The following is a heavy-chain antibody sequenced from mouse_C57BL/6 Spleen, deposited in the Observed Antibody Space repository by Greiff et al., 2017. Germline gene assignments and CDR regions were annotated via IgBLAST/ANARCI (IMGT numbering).Heavy chain of an antibody. CDR3: AREGRLRRNYYAMDY. Sequence: EVKVEESGGGLVKPGGSLKLSCAASGFTFSDYGMHWVRQAPEKGLEWVAYISSGSSTIYYADTVKGRFTISRDNAKNTLFLQMTSLRSEDTAMYYCAREGRLRRNYYAMDYWGQGTSVTVSS. D-gene: IGHD2-2*01. CDR2: ISSGSSTI. CDR1: GFTFSDYG. J-gene: IGHJ4*01. V-gene: IGHV5-17*01.